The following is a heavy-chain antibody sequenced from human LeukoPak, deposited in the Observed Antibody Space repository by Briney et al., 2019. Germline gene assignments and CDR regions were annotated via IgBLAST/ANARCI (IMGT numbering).Heavy chain of an antibody. CDR3: ARDPNYYYDSSGYPSGDY. D-gene: IGHD3-22*01. CDR1: GLTFSSYG. J-gene: IGHJ4*02. Sequence: PGRSLRLSCAASGLTFSSYGIHWVRQAPGKGLEWVAVIWYDGSNKYYADSVKGRFTISRDNSKNTLYLQMNSLRAEDTAVYYCARDPNYYYDSSGYPSGDYWGQGTLVTVSS. V-gene: IGHV3-33*01. CDR2: IWYDGSNK.